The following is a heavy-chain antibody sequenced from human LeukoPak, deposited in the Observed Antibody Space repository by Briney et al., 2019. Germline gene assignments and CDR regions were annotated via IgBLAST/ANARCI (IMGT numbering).Heavy chain of an antibody. CDR1: GFTFSSYG. J-gene: IGHJ3*02. CDR3: AKLYDAFDI. CDR2: ISYDGSNK. Sequence: GGSQRLSCAASGFTFSSYGMHWVRQAPGKGLEWVAVISYDGSNKYYADSVKGRFTISRDNSKNTLYLQMNSLRAEDTAVYYCAKLYDAFDIWGQGTMVTVSS. V-gene: IGHV3-30*18.